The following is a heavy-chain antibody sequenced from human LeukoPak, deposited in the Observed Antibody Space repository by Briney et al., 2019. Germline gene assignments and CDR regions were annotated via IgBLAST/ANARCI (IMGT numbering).Heavy chain of an antibody. Sequence: PSETLSLTCAVSGASISGSGYYWGWIRQPPGKGLEWIGNIYYSGSTYYNASLQSRVTISIDTSKNQFSLRLNSVTAADTAMYYCAKSGGSGLIDYWGQGTLVTVS. V-gene: IGHV4-39*01. D-gene: IGHD6-25*01. CDR2: IYYSGST. J-gene: IGHJ4*02. CDR3: AKSGGSGLIDY. CDR1: GASISGSGYY.